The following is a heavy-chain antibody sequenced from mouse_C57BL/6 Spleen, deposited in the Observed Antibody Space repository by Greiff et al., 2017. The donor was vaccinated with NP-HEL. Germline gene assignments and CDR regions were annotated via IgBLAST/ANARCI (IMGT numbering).Heavy chain of an antibody. V-gene: IGHV2-6*01. CDR3: ASGEGAMDY. Sequence: VQRVESGPGLVAPSQSLSITCTVSGFSLTSYGVDWVRQSPGKGLEWLGVIWGVGSTNYNSALKSRLSISKDNSKSQVFLKMNSLQTDDTAMYYCASGEGAMDYWGQGTSVTVSS. CDR1: GFSLTSYG. J-gene: IGHJ4*01. CDR2: IWGVGST.